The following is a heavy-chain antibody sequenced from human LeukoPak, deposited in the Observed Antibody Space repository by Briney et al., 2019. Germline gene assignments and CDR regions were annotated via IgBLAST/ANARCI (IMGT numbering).Heavy chain of an antibody. D-gene: IGHD2-15*01. CDR3: ARACSFSGGSCYDDY. Sequence: ASVKVSCKASGYTFTSYAVNWVRQAPGQGPEWMGWINTNTGNPTYAQGFTGRFVFSLDTSVSTAYLQISSLKVEDTAVYYCARACSFSGGSCYDDYWGQGTLVTVSS. CDR1: GYTFTSYA. CDR2: INTNTGNP. V-gene: IGHV7-4-1*02. J-gene: IGHJ4*02.